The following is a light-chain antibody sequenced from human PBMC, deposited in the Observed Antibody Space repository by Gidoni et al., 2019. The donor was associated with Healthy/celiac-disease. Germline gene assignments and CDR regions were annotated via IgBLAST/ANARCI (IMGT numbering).Light chain of an antibody. Sequence: DIQMTQSPSTRSASVGDRVTITCRASQSITSWLAWYQQKPGKAPKLLIYKASSLESGVTSRFSGSGPGTEFTLTISSLQPDDFATYYCQQYNSYPLTFGGXTKVEIK. CDR3: QQYNSYPLT. J-gene: IGKJ4*01. CDR2: KAS. V-gene: IGKV1-5*03. CDR1: QSITSW.